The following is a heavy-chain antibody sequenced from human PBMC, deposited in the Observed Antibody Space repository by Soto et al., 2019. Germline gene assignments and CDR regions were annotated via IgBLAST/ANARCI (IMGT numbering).Heavy chain of an antibody. Sequence: QVQLVQSGAEVKKPGTSVKVSCKTSGHIFSSSHINWLRQAPGQGLEWMGWISAHNGNTNYAQKFQGRDTMTTDPSTSTFYMELRSLISDDTAIYYCARARPDDSGTYYVDYWGQGTLVPVSS. V-gene: IGHV1-18*01. CDR3: ARARPDDSGTYYVDY. D-gene: IGHD3-10*01. CDR2: ISAHNGNT. CDR1: GHIFSSSH. J-gene: IGHJ4*02.